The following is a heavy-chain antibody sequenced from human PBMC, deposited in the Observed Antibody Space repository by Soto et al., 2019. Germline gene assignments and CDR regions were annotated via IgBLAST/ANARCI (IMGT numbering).Heavy chain of an antibody. J-gene: IGHJ4*02. CDR3: ARGGHDFWSGPFDY. CDR1: GGSISTYY. Sequence: QGQLQESGPGLVKPSATLSLTCSVSGGSISTYYCKWIRQPAGKGLEWIGSIDSSGSTNYSPSLKSRATMALDTSKNQFALELTSVTAADTAVYYCARGGHDFWSGPFDYWGQGTLATVSS. CDR2: IDSSGST. V-gene: IGHV4-4*07. D-gene: IGHD3-3*01.